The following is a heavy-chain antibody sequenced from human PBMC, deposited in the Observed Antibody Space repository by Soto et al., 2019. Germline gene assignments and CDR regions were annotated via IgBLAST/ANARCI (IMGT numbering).Heavy chain of an antibody. Sequence: GGSLRLSCADSGFTFDDYAMHWVREAPGKGLEWVSGISWNSGSIGYADSVKGRFTISRDNAKNSLYLQMNSLRAEDTALYYCAKDIFGQLYLIGYWGQGTLVTVSS. V-gene: IGHV3-9*01. CDR1: GFTFDDYA. CDR3: AKDIFGQLYLIGY. CDR2: ISWNSGSI. J-gene: IGHJ4*02. D-gene: IGHD6-6*01.